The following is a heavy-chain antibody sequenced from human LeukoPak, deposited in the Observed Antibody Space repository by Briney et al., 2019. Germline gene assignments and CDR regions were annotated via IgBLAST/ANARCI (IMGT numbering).Heavy chain of an antibody. Sequence: GGSLRLSCAASGFTFSSFDIHWVRQPTGQGLEWVSTIGTASDTYYPGSVEGRFTLSRDNAKNSLYLQMNSLTAGDTAVYYCARGPPRGKYYYMDVWGKGTTVTVSS. J-gene: IGHJ6*03. D-gene: IGHD1-1*01. V-gene: IGHV3-13*01. CDR1: GFTFSSFD. CDR2: IGTASDT. CDR3: ARGPPRGKYYYMDV.